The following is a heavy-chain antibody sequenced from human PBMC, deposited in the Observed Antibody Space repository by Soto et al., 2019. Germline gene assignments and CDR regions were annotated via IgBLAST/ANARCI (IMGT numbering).Heavy chain of an antibody. CDR3: ARPEYSSSSYGMDV. J-gene: IGHJ6*02. CDR2: ISSSSSTI. V-gene: IGHV3-48*02. CDR1: GFTFSSYS. D-gene: IGHD6-6*01. Sequence: VGSLRLSCAASGFTFSSYSMNWVRQAPGKGLEWVSCISSSSSTIYYADSVKGRFTISRDNAKNSLYLQMNSLRDEDTAVYYCARPEYSSSSYGMDVWGQGTTVTVSS.